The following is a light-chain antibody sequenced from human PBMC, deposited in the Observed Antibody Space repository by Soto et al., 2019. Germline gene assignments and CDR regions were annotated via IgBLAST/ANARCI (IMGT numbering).Light chain of an antibody. CDR3: QQYGIFGT. J-gene: IGKJ4*01. Sequence: EIVLTQSPGTLSLSPGERATLSCRASQSVSSSYLAWYQQKPGQAPRLLIYGASSRATGIPDRFSGSGSGTDFTLTISRLEPEDFAVYYCQQYGIFGTFGGGTKVDIK. CDR1: QSVSSSY. V-gene: IGKV3-20*01. CDR2: GAS.